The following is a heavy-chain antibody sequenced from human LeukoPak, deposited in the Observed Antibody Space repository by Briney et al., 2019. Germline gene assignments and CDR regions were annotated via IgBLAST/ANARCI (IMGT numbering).Heavy chain of an antibody. V-gene: IGHV1-2*02. Sequence: ASVKVSCQASGYTFVGYYMHWVRQAPGQGLEWMGWINPNSGGTNYAQKFQGRVTMTRDTSIGTAYMKLSSLRSDDTAVYYCARVSEELVIDHWGQGTLVTVS. CDR2: INPNSGGT. J-gene: IGHJ4*02. D-gene: IGHD2-8*02. CDR3: ARVSEELVIDH. CDR1: GYTFVGYY.